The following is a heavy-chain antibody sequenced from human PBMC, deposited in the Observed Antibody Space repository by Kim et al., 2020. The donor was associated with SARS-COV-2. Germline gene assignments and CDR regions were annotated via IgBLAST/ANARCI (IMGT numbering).Heavy chain of an antibody. CDR1: GFTFSSYA. D-gene: IGHD3-22*01. CDR2: IGSNGDNT. J-gene: IGHJ4*02. V-gene: IGHV3-64*02. CDR3: ARSAPDSTGYFDY. Sequence: GGSLRLSCAAPGFTFSSYAMHWVRQAPGKGLEYVSFIGSNGDNTYYADSVKGRFTISRDNSENTLYLQVGSLRTEDMAVYFCARSAPDSTGYFDYCGQGT.